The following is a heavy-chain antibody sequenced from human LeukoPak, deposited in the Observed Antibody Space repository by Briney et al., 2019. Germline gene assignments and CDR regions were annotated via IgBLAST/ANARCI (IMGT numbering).Heavy chain of an antibody. CDR2: ISASGDYT. Sequence: GGSLRLSCEASGFTFSTYAMSWVRQAPGKGLEWVSVISASGDYTYFADSVKGRFTISRDNSKNTLYLQMSSLRGEDTAVYYCARAYGSGTYGAFDIWGQGTKVTVSS. J-gene: IGHJ3*02. CDR3: ARAYGSGTYGAFDI. CDR1: GFTFSTYA. V-gene: IGHV3-23*01. D-gene: IGHD3-10*01.